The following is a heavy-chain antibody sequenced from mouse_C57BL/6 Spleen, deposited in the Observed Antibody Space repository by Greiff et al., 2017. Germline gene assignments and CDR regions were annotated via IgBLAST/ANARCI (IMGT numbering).Heavy chain of an antibody. V-gene: IGHV1-54*01. Sequence: VQLQQSGAELVRPGTSVKVSCKASGYAFTNYLIEWVKQRPGQGLEWIGVINPGSGGTNYNEKFKGKATLTADKSSSTAYMQLSSLTSEDSAVYFCARGLRGQFAYWGQGTLVTVSA. CDR2: INPGSGGT. CDR1: GYAFTNYL. CDR3: ARGLRGQFAY. D-gene: IGHD1-1*01. J-gene: IGHJ3*01.